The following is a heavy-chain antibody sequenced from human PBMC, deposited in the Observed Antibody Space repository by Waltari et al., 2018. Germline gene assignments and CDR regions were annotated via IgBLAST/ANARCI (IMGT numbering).Heavy chain of an antibody. CDR2: ISGSGGST. V-gene: IGHV3-23*01. J-gene: IGHJ6*02. CDR1: GFTFSSYA. Sequence: EVQLLESGGGLVQPGGSLRLSCAASGFTFSSYAMSWVRQAPGKGLEWVSAISGSGGSTYYADSVKCRFTISRDNSKNTLYLQMNSLRAEDTAVYYCAKDRIAVAGTGYYYGMDVWGQGTTVTVSS. CDR3: AKDRIAVAGTGYYYGMDV. D-gene: IGHD6-19*01.